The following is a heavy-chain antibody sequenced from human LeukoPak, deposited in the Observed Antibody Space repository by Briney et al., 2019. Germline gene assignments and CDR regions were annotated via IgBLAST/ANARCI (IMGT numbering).Heavy chain of an antibody. CDR2: IIPILGIA. J-gene: IGHJ4*02. Sequence: SVKVSCKASGGTFSSYAISWVRQAPGQGLEWMGRIIPILGIANYAQKFQGRVTITADKSTSTAYMELSSLRSEDTAVYYCARDRGSYYYDSSGYYSSLDYWGQGTLVTVSS. V-gene: IGHV1-69*04. D-gene: IGHD3-22*01. CDR1: GGTFSSYA. CDR3: ARDRGSYYYDSSGYYSSLDY.